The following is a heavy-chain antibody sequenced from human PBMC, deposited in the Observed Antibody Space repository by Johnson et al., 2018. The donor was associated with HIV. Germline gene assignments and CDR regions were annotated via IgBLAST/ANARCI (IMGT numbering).Heavy chain of an antibody. CDR3: AKETRDSRSAFDI. CDR1: GFTFSSYA. V-gene: IGHV3-30*02. CDR2: IQFDGSHK. D-gene: IGHD4-11*01. J-gene: IGHJ3*02. Sequence: QVQLVESGGGLVQPGGSLRVSYAASGFTFSSYAMSWVRQAPGKGLEWVTFIQFDGSHKYSADFVKGRFTISRDTSKKSVFLQMNSLRPEDTAVYYCAKETRDSRSAFDIWGQGTLVTVSS.